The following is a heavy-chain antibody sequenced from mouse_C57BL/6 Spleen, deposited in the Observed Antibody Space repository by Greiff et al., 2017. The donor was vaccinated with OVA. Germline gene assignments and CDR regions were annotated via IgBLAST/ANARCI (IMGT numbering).Heavy chain of an antibody. D-gene: IGHD2-2*01. Sequence: DVMLVESGGGLVQPGGSLKLSCAASGFTFSDYYMYWVRQTPEQRLEWVAYISNGGGSTYYPDTVKGRFTISSDNAKNTLYLQMSRLKAEDTAMYYCARQVKGYAMDYWGQGTSVTVSS. CDR2: ISNGGGST. CDR3: ARQVKGYAMDY. CDR1: GFTFSDYY. V-gene: IGHV5-12*01. J-gene: IGHJ4*01.